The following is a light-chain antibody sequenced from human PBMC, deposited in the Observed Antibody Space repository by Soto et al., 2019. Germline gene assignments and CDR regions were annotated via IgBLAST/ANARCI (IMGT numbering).Light chain of an antibody. CDR2: VAS. J-gene: IGKJ4*01. Sequence: DIEMTQSPSSLSASVGDSVTITCRASQSISHFLNWYQQKPGKAPTVLINVASTLRSGVPSRFSGSGSGTDFNLTINSLQPEDFATYFCQQSFTTPLTFGGGTKVEIK. CDR3: QQSFTTPLT. CDR1: QSISHF. V-gene: IGKV1-39*01.